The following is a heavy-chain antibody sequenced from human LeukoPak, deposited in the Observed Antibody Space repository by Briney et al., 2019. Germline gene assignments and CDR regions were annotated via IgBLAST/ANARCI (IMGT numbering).Heavy chain of an antibody. V-gene: IGHV3-74*03. CDR1: GFNFRPFW. Sequence: RGSPRLSCAASGFNFRPFWMHCVRQAPGKGLVWVSHINSDELTNKYADAAKGPFTISRDNAKNTLYLQMDSLRAEDTAVYYCVRDRGNPDAFNIWGQGTMVTVSA. J-gene: IGHJ3*02. CDR2: INSDELTN. D-gene: IGHD4-23*01. CDR3: VRDRGNPDAFNI.